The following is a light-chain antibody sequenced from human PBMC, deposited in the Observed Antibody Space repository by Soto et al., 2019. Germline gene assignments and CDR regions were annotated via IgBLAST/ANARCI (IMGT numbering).Light chain of an antibody. V-gene: IGKV1-39*01. CDR1: KSITNY. CDR2: AAS. CDR3: QQSHXSPT. J-gene: IGKJ2*01. Sequence: DIQMTQSPSSLSASIVDIVTITCRASKSITNYLSWYQHTPGKAHKLLIYAASSLQDGVPARFSGSGSGTDFTLTISSLQPEDFATYYCQQSHXSPTCGQGTKV.